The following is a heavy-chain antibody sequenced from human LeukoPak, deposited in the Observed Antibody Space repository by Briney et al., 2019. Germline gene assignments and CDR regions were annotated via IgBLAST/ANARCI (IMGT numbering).Heavy chain of an antibody. V-gene: IGHV4-39*07. CDR3: VPGMVRGVIFDP. D-gene: IGHD3-10*01. CDR2: IYYSGST. J-gene: IGHJ5*02. CDR1: GGSISSSSYY. Sequence: SETLSLTCTVSGGSISSSSYYWGWIRQPPGKGLERIGSIYYSGSTYYNPSLKSRVTISVDTSKNQFSLKLSSVTAADTAVYYCVPGMVRGVIFDPWGQGTLVTVSS.